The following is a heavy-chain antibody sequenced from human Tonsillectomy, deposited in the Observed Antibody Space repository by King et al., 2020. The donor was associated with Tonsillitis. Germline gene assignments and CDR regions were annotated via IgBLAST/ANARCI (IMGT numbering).Heavy chain of an antibody. CDR3: ARDSGNVWLNWSDEDH. V-gene: IGHV3-74*01. CDR2: LNTDGSST. Sequence: VQLVESGGGLVQPGGSLRLSCAASGFTFSTFWMYWVRQAPGKGLVWVAGLNTDGSSTYYADSVKGRFTISRDNDKNKLFLQMNSLRGEDTVVYYCARDSGNVWLNWSDEDHLRQSTLVVVS. D-gene: IGHD1-1*01. J-gene: IGHJ1*01. CDR1: GFTFSTFW.